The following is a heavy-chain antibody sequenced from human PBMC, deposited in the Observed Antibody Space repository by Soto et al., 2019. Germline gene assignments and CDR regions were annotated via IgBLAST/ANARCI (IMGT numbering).Heavy chain of an antibody. Sequence: GGSLRLSCAASGFTFSSYAMSWVRQAPGKGLEWVSYISSSSSTIYYADSVKGRFTISRDNAKNSLYLQMNSLRAEDTAVYYCASYDSSSRTTWYFDLWGRGTLVTVSS. J-gene: IGHJ2*01. CDR3: ASYDSSSRTTWYFDL. D-gene: IGHD6-13*01. V-gene: IGHV3-48*01. CDR2: ISSSSSTI. CDR1: GFTFSSYA.